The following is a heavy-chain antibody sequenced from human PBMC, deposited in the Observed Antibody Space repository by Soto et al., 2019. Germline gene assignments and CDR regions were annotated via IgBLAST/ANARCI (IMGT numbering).Heavy chain of an antibody. Sequence: QVQLVESGGGVVQPGRSLRLSCAASGFTFSSYGMHWVRQAPGKGLEWVAVIWYDGSNEYYADSVKGRFTISRDNSKNTLYLQMNSLRAEDTAVYYCARDRGFGESYGMDVWGQGTTVTVSS. V-gene: IGHV3-33*01. CDR3: ARDRGFGESYGMDV. D-gene: IGHD3-10*01. J-gene: IGHJ6*02. CDR2: IWYDGSNE. CDR1: GFTFSSYG.